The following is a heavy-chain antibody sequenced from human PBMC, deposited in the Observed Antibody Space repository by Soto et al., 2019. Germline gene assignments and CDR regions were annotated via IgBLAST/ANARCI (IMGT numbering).Heavy chain of an antibody. J-gene: IGHJ4*02. CDR2: ISYDGSNT. V-gene: IGHV3-30*03. CDR1: GFPFTTYG. D-gene: IGHD3-10*01. CDR3: VGGQYYFDY. Sequence: QVLLVESGGGVVQPGRSLRLSCAASGFPFTTYGMHWVREGPGKGLEWVAVISYDGSNTYYADSVKGGFTISRDNSKNTLYLQMNSLRTEDTALYYCVGGQYYFDYRGQGTLVTVSS.